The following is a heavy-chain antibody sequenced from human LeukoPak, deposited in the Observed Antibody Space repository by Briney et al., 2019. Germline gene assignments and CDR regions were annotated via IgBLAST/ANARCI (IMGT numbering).Heavy chain of an antibody. CDR1: GYTSTGYY. CDR3: ARGGGPYGDYVDAFDI. Sequence: SVKVSCKASGYTSTGYYMHWVRQAPGQGLEWMGGIIPIFGTANYAQKFQGRVTITADKSTSTAYMELSSLRSEDTAVYYCARGGGPYGDYVDAFDIWGQGTMVTVSS. D-gene: IGHD4-17*01. J-gene: IGHJ3*02. CDR2: IIPIFGTA. V-gene: IGHV1-69*06.